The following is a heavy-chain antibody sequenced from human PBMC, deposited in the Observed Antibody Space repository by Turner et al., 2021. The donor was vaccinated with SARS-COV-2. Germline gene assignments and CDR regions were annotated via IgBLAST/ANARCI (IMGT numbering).Heavy chain of an antibody. J-gene: IGHJ5*02. D-gene: IGHD3-10*01. CDR1: VGSISSSSYY. V-gene: IGHV4-39*01. CDR2: IYYSGST. CDR3: APSPITMVRGVITFGWFDP. Sequence: QLQLQESGPGLVKPSETLSLTCTVSVGSISSSSYYWGWIRQPPGKGLEWIGRIYYSGSTYYNPSLKSRVTISVDTSKNQFSLKLSSVTAADTAVYYCAPSPITMVRGVITFGWFDPWGQGTLVTVSS.